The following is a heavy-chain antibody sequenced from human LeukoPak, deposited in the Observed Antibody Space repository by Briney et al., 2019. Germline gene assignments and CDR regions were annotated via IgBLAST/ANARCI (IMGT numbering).Heavy chain of an antibody. Sequence: GGSLRLSCEGSGFTFSTYWMDWVRQSPGKRLEWAASIHPDGSQKDYGGSVKGRFSISRDNAKKSLYLQMNSLRAEDTATYYCATDRGYSSFDYWGQGTLVTVSS. CDR2: IHPDGSQK. V-gene: IGHV3-7*01. CDR3: ATDRGYSSFDY. J-gene: IGHJ4*02. CDR1: GFTFSTYW. D-gene: IGHD3-22*01.